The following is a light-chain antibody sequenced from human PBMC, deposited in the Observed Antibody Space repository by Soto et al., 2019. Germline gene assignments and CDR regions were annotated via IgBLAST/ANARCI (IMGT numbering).Light chain of an antibody. V-gene: IGKV3-20*01. Sequence: EIVLTQSPGTLSLSPVEIATLSCMASQSVSSSYLAWYQQKPGQAPRLLIYGASSRATGIPDRFSGSGSGTDFTLTISRLEPEDFAVYYCQQYGSSHRTFGQGTKVDIK. CDR1: QSVSSSY. CDR3: QQYGSSHRT. J-gene: IGKJ1*01. CDR2: GAS.